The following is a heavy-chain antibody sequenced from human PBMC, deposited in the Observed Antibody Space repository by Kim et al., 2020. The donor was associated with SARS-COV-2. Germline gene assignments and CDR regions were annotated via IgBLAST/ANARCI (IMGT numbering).Heavy chain of an antibody. J-gene: IGHJ3*02. V-gene: IGHV5-10-1*01. CDR3: ARQGVAAADTILDAFDI. CDR1: GYSFTSYW. Sequence: GESLKISCKGSGYSFTSYWISWVRQMPGKGLEWMGRIDPSDSYTNYSPSFQGHVTISADKSISTAYLQWSSLKASDTAMYYCARQGVAAADTILDAFDIWAQGTMVTVSS. CDR2: IDPSDSYT. D-gene: IGHD6-13*01.